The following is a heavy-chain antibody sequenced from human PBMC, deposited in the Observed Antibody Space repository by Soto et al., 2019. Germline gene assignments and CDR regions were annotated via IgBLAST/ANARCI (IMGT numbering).Heavy chain of an antibody. CDR2: IYPVDSDT. V-gene: IGHV5-51*01. CDR1: GDDFARNW. D-gene: IGHD2-15*01. J-gene: IGHJ1*01. Sequence: GESRKICCRASGDDFARNWIGWVRPLTVKGFEWMGIIYPVDSDTRYNPSFQGKVTLSADQSITTAYLQWSSRRASDTASEYWASGARDCICGSSYSHWGQVTLGTVSA. CDR3: ASGARDCICGSSYSH.